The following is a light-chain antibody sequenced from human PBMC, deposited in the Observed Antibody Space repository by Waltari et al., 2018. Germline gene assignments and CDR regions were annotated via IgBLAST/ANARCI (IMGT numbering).Light chain of an antibody. CDR3: QQYYSTVT. Sequence: DIVMTQSPDSLAVSLGERATITCRSSQSVLNRDTKKSDLAWYQQKSGQTPKLLIYWASTRESGVPDRFSGSGSGTDFTLTITSLQAEDVAVYYCQQYYSTVTFGGGTKVEIK. J-gene: IGKJ4*01. CDR1: QSVLNRDTKKSD. V-gene: IGKV4-1*01. CDR2: WAS.